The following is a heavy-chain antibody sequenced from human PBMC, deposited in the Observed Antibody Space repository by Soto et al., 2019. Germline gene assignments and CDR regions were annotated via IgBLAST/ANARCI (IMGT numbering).Heavy chain of an antibody. D-gene: IGHD4-17*01. CDR3: AKERATTTAFDY. CDR2: LTAHGCRR. Sequence: PGGSLRLACAASVFTFGSDGLRWVRQGPGKGLELVSLLTAHGCRRYYADSVKGRFTISRDNTKNMIFLQMNSLRAEDMAVYYCAKERATTTAFDYWGQGALVTVSS. CDR1: VFTFGSDG. V-gene: IGHV3-23*01. J-gene: IGHJ4*02.